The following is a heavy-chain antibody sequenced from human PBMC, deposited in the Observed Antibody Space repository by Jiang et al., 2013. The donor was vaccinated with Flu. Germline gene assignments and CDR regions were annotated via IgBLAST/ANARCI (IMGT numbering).Heavy chain of an antibody. CDR1: GGSISSYY. Sequence: GPGLVKPSETLSLTCTVSGGSISSYYWSWIRQPPGKGLEWIGYIYYSGSTNYNPSLKSRVTISVDTSKNQFSLKLSSVTAADTAVYYCARHVNLSGYFIYDAFDIWGQGTMVTVSS. CDR2: IYYSGST. V-gene: IGHV4-59*08. CDR3: ARHVNLSGYFIYDAFDI. D-gene: IGHD3-22*01. J-gene: IGHJ3*02.